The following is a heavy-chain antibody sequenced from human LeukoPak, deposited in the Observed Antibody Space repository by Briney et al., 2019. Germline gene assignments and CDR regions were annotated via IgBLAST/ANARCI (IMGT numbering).Heavy chain of an antibody. J-gene: IGHJ3*02. CDR2: INHSGST. Sequence: PSETLSLTCAVYGGSFSGYYWSWIRQPPGKGLEWIGEINHSGSTNYNPSLKSRVTISVDTSKNQFSLNLNSVTAADTAVYYCARGPYDYVWGSYRYDAFDIWGQGTMVTVSS. CDR1: GGSFSGYY. V-gene: IGHV4-34*01. D-gene: IGHD3-16*02. CDR3: ARGPYDYVWGSYRYDAFDI.